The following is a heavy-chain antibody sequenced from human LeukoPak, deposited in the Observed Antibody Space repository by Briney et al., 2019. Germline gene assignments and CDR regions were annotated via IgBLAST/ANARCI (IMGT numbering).Heavy chain of an antibody. D-gene: IGHD6-13*01. V-gene: IGHV3-43*02. Sequence: GGSLRLSCAASGFTFADYAMHWVRQAPGKGLEWVSLISGDGGSTYYADSVKGRFTISRDNSKNSLYLQMNSLRTEDTALYYCAKDSGSPSRMWAAAGTSEYFQHWGQGTLVTVSS. CDR1: GFTFADYA. J-gene: IGHJ1*01. CDR2: ISGDGGST. CDR3: AKDSGSPSRMWAAAGTSEYFQH.